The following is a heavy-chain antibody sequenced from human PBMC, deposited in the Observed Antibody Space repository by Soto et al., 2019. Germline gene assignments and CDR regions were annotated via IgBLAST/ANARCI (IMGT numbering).Heavy chain of an antibody. V-gene: IGHV3-23*01. CDR2: ISGSGARP. J-gene: IGHJ4*02. CDR1: GFTFSSYA. Sequence: GGSLRLSCTASGFTFSSYAMNWVRQAPGKGLEGGSLISGSGARPYYAESVKGRFTISRDNSKNTLYLQMNSLRAEDTAIYYCAKVFFGEQLGFDYWGQGTLVTVSS. D-gene: IGHD1-1*01. CDR3: AKVFFGEQLGFDY.